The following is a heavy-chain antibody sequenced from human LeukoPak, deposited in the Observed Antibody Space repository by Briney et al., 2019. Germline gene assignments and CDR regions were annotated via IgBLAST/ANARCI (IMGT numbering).Heavy chain of an antibody. J-gene: IGHJ4*02. CDR1: GYTLTASY. Sequence: GPVKASCKASGYTLTASYIHWVRQAPGLGLKWMGWINPNVHFTTYAQKFQGRVTMTSDASISTSYMELTGLTSDDTAVYYCARDRGAPSAPDYWGQGTLVSVSS. CDR3: ARDRGAPSAPDY. V-gene: IGHV1-2*02. CDR2: INPNVHFT. D-gene: IGHD1-26*01.